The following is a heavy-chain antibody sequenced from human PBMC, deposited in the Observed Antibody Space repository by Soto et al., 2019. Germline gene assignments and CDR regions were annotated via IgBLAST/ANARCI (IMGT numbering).Heavy chain of an antibody. CDR1: GGSFSDYH. V-gene: IGHV4-34*01. CDR3: TRVLGTSINVLFYNYHGMDV. Sequence: SETLSLTCAVYGGSFSDYHWGWIRQSPGKGLEWLGEIDHRRRTNYNPSLKSRVTLSLDTSKNQFTLGLNSVTAADTAVYYCTRVLGTSINVLFYNYHGMDVWGQGTTVTVSS. J-gene: IGHJ6*02. D-gene: IGHD3-10*01. CDR2: IDHRRRT.